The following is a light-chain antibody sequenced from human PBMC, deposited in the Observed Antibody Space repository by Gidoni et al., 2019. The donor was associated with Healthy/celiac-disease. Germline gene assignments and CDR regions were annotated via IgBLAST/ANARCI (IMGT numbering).Light chain of an antibody. V-gene: IGKV3-11*01. CDR1: QSVSNY. Sequence: EIVLTQSPATPSLSPGERATLPCRDSQSVSNYLAWDQQKPGQAPRLLIYDASNRATGIPARFSGSGAWTDVTLTISSLEPEDFAVYYCQQRSNWPYTFGQGTKLEIK. CDR2: DAS. CDR3: QQRSNWPYT. J-gene: IGKJ2*01.